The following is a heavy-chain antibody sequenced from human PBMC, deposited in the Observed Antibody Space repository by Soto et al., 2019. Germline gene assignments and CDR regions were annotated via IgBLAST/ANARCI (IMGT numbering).Heavy chain of an antibody. V-gene: IGHV3-21*01. CDR2: ISSSSSYI. D-gene: IGHD4-4*01. Sequence: GGSLRLSCAASGFTFSSYSMNWVRQAPGKGLEWVSSISSSSSYIYYADSVKGRFTISRDNAKNSLYLQMNSLRAEDTAVYYCARDRVRNSNYGRGYNWFDPWGQGTLVTVSS. CDR1: GFTFSSYS. CDR3: ARDRVRNSNYGRGYNWFDP. J-gene: IGHJ5*02.